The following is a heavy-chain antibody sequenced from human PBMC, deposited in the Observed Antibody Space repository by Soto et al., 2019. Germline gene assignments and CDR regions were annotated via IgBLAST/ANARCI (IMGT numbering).Heavy chain of an antibody. CDR3: ARDYGSAWFFDC. D-gene: IGHD6-19*01. V-gene: IGHV3-48*03. J-gene: IGHJ4*02. Sequence: GGSLRLSCAASGFTFSSYEMNWVRQAPGKGLEWVSYISSSGTTLYYADSVKGRFTISRDNAKNSLYLQMISLRAEDTAIYYCARDYGSAWFFDCWGQGTLVTVSS. CDR1: GFTFSSYE. CDR2: ISSSGTTL.